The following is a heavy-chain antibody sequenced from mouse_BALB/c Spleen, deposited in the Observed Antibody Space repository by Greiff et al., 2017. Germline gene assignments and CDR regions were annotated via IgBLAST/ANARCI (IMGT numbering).Heavy chain of an antibody. D-gene: IGHD3-1*01. CDR2: ISSGGSYT. CDR1: GFTFSSYA. J-gene: IGHJ4*01. CDR3: VKTGGATYAMDY. V-gene: IGHV5-9-3*01. Sequence: EVKLVESGGGLVKPGGSLKLSCAASGFTFSSYAMSWVRQTPEKRLEWVATISSGGSYTYYPDSVKGRFTISRDNAKNTLYLQMSSLRSEDTAMYYCVKTGGATYAMDYWGQGTSVTVSS.